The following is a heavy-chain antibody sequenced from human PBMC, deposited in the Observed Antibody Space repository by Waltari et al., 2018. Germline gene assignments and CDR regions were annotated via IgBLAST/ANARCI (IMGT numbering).Heavy chain of an antibody. CDR1: GGSVSRYY. J-gene: IGHJ2*01. D-gene: IGHD6-13*01. CDR3: ARDRSKYIQQLVLKEGLVQDGYFDL. CDR2: IYTSGST. Sequence: QVQLQESGPGLVKPSETLSLTCTVSGGSVSRYYWSRIRQPAGKALAWLGRIYTSGSTNYNPSLKGRVTMSVDTSKNQFSLKLSSVTAADTAVYYCARDRSKYIQQLVLKEGLVQDGYFDLWGRGTLVTVSS. V-gene: IGHV4-4*07.